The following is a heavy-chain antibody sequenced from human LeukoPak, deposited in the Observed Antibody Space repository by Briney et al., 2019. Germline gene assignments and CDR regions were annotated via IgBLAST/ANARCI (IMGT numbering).Heavy chain of an antibody. CDR2: IIPIFGTA. CDR1: GYTFTIYA. Sequence: ASVKVSCKASGYTFTIYAISWVRQAPGQGLEWTGGIIPIFGTANYAQKFQGRVTITADESTSTAYMELSSLRSEDTAVYYCARRPIQGYYYDSNWWYFDYWGQGTLVTVSS. D-gene: IGHD3-22*01. CDR3: ARRPIQGYYYDSNWWYFDY. V-gene: IGHV1-69*13. J-gene: IGHJ4*02.